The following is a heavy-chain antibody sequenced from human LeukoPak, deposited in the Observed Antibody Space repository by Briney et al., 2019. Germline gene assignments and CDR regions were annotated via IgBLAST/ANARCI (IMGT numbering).Heavy chain of an antibody. CDR2: IYSGGST. J-gene: IGHJ6*02. CDR3: ARRKPHITMVRGVPQYYYGMDV. CDR1: GFTVSSNY. D-gene: IGHD3-10*01. V-gene: IGHV3-66*04. Sequence: GGSLRLSCAASGFTVSSNYMSWVRQAPGKGLEWVSVIYSGGSTYYADSVKGRFTISRDNSKNTLYLQMNSLRAEDTAVYYCARRKPHITMVRGVPQYYYGMDVWGQGTTVTASS.